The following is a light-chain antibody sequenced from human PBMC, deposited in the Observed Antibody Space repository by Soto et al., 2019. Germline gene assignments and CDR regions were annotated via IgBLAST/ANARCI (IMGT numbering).Light chain of an antibody. CDR2: GNN. Sequence: QSVLTQPPSVSGAPGQRVTISCTGTSSNIGAGYDVIWYQQLPGTAPKLLIFGNNSRSSGVPDRFSGSKSGTSASRAGAGLQAEDEADYHCQSYDTRLSGSVCGGGTKVTVL. CDR1: SSNIGAGYD. V-gene: IGLV1-40*01. J-gene: IGLJ3*02. CDR3: QSYDTRLSGSV.